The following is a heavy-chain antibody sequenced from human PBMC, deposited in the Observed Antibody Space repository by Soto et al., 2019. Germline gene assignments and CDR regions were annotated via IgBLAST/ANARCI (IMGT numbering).Heavy chain of an antibody. V-gene: IGHV4-39*01. Sequence: SETLSLTCTASGGSISSSGFYWGWIRQPPGKGLEWIGSIYYSGNSHYNPSLKSRVTISIDTSKNQFSLKLNFMTAADTAVYYWAGHKENYERWGFPGGQGTRVTVSS. D-gene: IGHD3-22*01. CDR1: GGSISSSGFY. CDR3: AGHKENYERWGFP. CDR2: IYYSGNS. J-gene: IGHJ5*02.